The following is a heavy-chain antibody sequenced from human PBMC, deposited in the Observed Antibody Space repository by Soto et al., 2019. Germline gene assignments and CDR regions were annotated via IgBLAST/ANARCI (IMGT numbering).Heavy chain of an antibody. D-gene: IGHD1-26*01. CDR2: ISSGGSYI. V-gene: IGHV3-21*01. J-gene: IGHJ5*02. CDR1: FTFSMYS. CDR3: TRDQGGSYDSWFDP. Sequence: EVQVVESGGGLVQPGGSLRLSCSFTFSMYSMNRVRQAPGKGLEWVASISSGGSYIKYADSVKGRFTISRDNAKNSVSLQMNSLRVDDTAVYFCTRDQGGSYDSWFDPWGQGTLVTVSS.